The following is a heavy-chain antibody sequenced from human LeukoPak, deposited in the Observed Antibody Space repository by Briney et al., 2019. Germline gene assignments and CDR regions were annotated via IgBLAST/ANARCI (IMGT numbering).Heavy chain of an antibody. D-gene: IGHD1-26*01. CDR3: TRATTNYFDY. CDR2: ISGSGGST. V-gene: IGHV3-23*01. Sequence: TGGSLRLSCAASGFTFSSYAMSWVRQAPGKGLEWVSAISGSGGSTYYADSVKGRFTLSRDNFKTMVYLQMSSLRAEDTAIYYCTRATTNYFDYWGQGTLVTVSS. CDR1: GFTFSSYA. J-gene: IGHJ4*02.